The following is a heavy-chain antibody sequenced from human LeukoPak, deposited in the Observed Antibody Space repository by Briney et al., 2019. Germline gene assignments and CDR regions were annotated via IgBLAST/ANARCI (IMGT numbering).Heavy chain of an antibody. CDR1: GYSIISGYY. Sequence: SETLSLTCTVSGYSIISGYYWGWIRQPPGKGLEWIGSLYHRGSTSYNPSFESRITISIDTSKNQFSLKLSSVTAADTAVYYCARSDFDYYFDYWGQGILVTVSS. V-gene: IGHV4-38-2*02. CDR3: ARSDFDYYFDY. J-gene: IGHJ4*02. CDR2: LYHRGST. D-gene: IGHD3/OR15-3a*01.